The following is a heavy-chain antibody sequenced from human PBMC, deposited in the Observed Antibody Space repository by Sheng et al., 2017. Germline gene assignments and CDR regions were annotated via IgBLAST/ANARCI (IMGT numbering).Heavy chain of an antibody. V-gene: IGHV3-30*01. D-gene: IGHD7-27*01. J-gene: IGHJ4*02. CDR2: ISPDGSNS. Sequence: QVQVVESGGGVVQPGRSLRLSCAASGFTFSNYPIHWIRLAPGKGLECVAVISPDGSNSYYADSVTGRFTISRDNSKNTLYLQMNTLRLEDTAMYYCAWGSQYFFDYCGQGA. CDR3: AWGSQYFFDY. CDR1: GFTFSNYP.